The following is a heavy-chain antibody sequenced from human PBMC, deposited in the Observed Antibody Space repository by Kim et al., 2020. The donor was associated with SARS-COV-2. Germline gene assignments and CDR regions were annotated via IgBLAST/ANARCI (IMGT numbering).Heavy chain of an antibody. Sequence: GGSLRLSCAASGFTVSNYFMSWVRQAPGKGLEWVSVIYSGGTTYYADSVKGRFTMSRDNSKNTLYLQMNSLRAEDTAVYHCGREQDNIFDYWGQGNLVTV. J-gene: IGHJ4*02. CDR1: GFTVSNYF. D-gene: IGHD3-3*02. V-gene: IGHV3-53*01. CDR3: GREQDNIFDY. CDR2: IYSGGTT.